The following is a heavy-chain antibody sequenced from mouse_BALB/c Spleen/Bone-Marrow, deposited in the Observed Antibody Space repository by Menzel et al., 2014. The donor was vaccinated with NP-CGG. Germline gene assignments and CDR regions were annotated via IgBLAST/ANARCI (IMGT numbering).Heavy chain of an antibody. Sequence: EVQLVESGPELVKPGASVKISCKTSGYTFTEYTMHWVKQSHGKSLEWIGGINSNNGGNSYNQKFKGKVTLTVDKSSSTAYMELRSLTFEDSAVYYCARSKGIRGAMDYWGQGTSVTVSS. J-gene: IGHJ4*01. CDR3: ARSKGIRGAMDY. CDR2: INSNNGGN. CDR1: GYTFTEYT. V-gene: IGHV1-18*01.